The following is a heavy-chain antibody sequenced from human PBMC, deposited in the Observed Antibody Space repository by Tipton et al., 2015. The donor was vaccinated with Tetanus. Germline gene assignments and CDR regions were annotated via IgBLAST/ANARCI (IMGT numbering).Heavy chain of an antibody. CDR1: GGSMRSYY. J-gene: IGHJ4*02. CDR2: IYTGGST. V-gene: IGHV4-4*07. Sequence: TLSLTCTVSGGSMRSYYWSWIRQPAGKGLEWIGRIYTGGSTNYKPSLKSRVTMSVDTSKNQFSLKLSSVTVADTAVYYCARDFDFWGQGTLVTVSS. CDR3: ARDFDF.